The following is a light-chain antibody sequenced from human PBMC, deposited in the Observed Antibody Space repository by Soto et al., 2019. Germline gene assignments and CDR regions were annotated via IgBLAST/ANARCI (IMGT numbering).Light chain of an antibody. Sequence: QSVLTQPASVSGSPGQSITISCTGTSSDVGGYDYVSWYQQHPGKAPKLMIYEVSNRPSGISNRFSGSKSGNTASLTISGLQAEDEADYYCSSYTISSTLYVLGTGTKLTVL. CDR2: EVS. J-gene: IGLJ1*01. CDR3: SSYTISSTLYV. V-gene: IGLV2-14*01. CDR1: SSDVGGYDY.